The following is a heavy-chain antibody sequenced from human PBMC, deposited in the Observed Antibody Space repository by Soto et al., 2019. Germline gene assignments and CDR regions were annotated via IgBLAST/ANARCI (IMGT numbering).Heavy chain of an antibody. CDR3: ARWIVCGLMFPQGLDV. CDR1: AFSISSYW. J-gene: IGHJ6*02. Sequence: GEALKISRKGSAFSISSYWLGLVRQMPGKGLEWMGIIFPGDPEVRYNPSFQGQVTISTDTSINTAYLRWTRLKALDTAMYYCARWIVCGLMFPQGLDVWGQGTQVTVSS. D-gene: IGHD2-21*01. V-gene: IGHV5-51*01. CDR2: IFPGDPEV.